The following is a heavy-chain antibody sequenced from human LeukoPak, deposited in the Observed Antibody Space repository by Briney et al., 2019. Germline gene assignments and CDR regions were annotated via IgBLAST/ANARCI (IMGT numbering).Heavy chain of an antibody. CDR2: VSSSGTTI. CDR3: AGRFLEWSDV. V-gene: IGHV3-48*03. D-gene: IGHD3-3*01. J-gene: IGHJ4*02. CDR1: GVTFSNYE. Sequence: GGSLRLSCAVSGVTFSNYEMNWVRQAPGKGLEWLSYVSSSGTTIYYADSVKGRFTISRDNARNSLYLQMNSLRAKDTAVYYCAGRFLEWSDVWGQGTLVTVSS.